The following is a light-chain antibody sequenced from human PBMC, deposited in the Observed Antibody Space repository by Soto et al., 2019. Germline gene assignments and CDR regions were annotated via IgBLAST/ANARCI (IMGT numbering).Light chain of an antibody. CDR2: GAT. CDR1: QSVSSSY. V-gene: IGKV3-20*01. CDR3: HQYGSSPRT. Sequence: EIVLTQSPGTLCASPGEGATLSCRASQSVSSSYINWYQQKPGQAPRLLIYGATIRATGIPDRFSGSGAGTDFTLTISRLEPEDFAMYYCHQYGSSPRTFGQGTKVDIK. J-gene: IGKJ1*01.